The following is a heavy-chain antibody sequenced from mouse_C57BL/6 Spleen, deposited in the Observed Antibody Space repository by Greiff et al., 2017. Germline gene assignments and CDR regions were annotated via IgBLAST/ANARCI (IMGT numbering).Heavy chain of an antibody. V-gene: IGHV1-64*01. CDR3: ARHDDPLAMDY. D-gene: IGHD2-12*01. CDR1: GYTFTSYW. Sequence: VQLQQPGAELVKPGASVQLSCKASGYTFTSYWMHWVKQRPGQGLEWIGMIHPNSGSTNYNEKFKSKATLTVDKSSSTAYMQLNSLTSEDSAVYYCARHDDPLAMDYWGQGTSVTVSS. J-gene: IGHJ4*01. CDR2: IHPNSGST.